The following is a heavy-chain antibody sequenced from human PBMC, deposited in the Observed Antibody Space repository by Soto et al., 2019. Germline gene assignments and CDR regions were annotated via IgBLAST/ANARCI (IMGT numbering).Heavy chain of an antibody. CDR1: GYTVTRHY. CDR3: TRGSTVVTLDYFDS. Sequence: QVQLVQSGAEVKKPGASVKVSCKASGYTVTRHYMHWVRQAPGLGLEWMGIIDPSGGSTTYAQKVQDRVTMTRDMSTHTVYMELSSLRSDDTAIYYCTRGSTVVTLDYFDSWGQGTLVTVSS. V-gene: IGHV1-46*03. CDR2: IDPSGGST. J-gene: IGHJ4*02. D-gene: IGHD2-21*02.